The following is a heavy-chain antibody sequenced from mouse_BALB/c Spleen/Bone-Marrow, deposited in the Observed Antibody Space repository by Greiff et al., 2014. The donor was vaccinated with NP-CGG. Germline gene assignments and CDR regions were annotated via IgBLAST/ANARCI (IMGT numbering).Heavy chain of an antibody. CDR1: GFNIKDTY. Sequence: EVKLQESGAELVKPGASVKLSCTAFGFNIKDTYMHWVKQRPEQGLEWIGRIDPANGNTKYDPKFQGKATITADTSSNTAYLQLSSLTSEDTAVYYCARYNYGSSQFAYWGQGTLVTVSA. J-gene: IGHJ3*01. V-gene: IGHV14-3*02. CDR3: ARYNYGSSQFAY. D-gene: IGHD1-1*01. CDR2: IDPANGNT.